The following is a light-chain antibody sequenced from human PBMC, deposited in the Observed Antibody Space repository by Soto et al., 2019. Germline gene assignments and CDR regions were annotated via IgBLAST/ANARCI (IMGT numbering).Light chain of an antibody. CDR2: DAS. Sequence: EIAFTHSLGTPSLSPAERASLSLTGRQSLSSSQLAWYQQKPGQAPRLLIHDASSRATGIPARFSGGGSGTDFTLTISRLEPEDFAVYYCQQYSSYPLTFGQGTKVDIK. CDR3: QQYSSYPLT. CDR1: QSLSSSQ. J-gene: IGKJ4*01. V-gene: IGKV3-20*01.